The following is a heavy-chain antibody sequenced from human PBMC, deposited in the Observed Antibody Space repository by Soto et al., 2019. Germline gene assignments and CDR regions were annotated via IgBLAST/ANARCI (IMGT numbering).Heavy chain of an antibody. CDR3: ARDITMVRGVTRRANYGMDV. CDR2: IIPIFGTA. J-gene: IGHJ6*02. V-gene: IGHV1-69*13. D-gene: IGHD3-10*01. Sequence: SVKVSCKASGGTFSSYAISWVLQAPGQGLEWMGGIIPIFGTANCAQKFQGRVTITADESTSTAYMELSSLRSEDTAVYYCARDITMVRGVTRRANYGMDVWGQGTTVTVSS. CDR1: GGTFSSYA.